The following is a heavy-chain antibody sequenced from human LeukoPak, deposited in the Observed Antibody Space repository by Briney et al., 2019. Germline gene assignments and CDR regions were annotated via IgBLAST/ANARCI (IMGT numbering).Heavy chain of an antibody. CDR3: ARGSIFGVVGFDP. Sequence: SQTLSLTCTVSGGSISSGSYYWSWIRQPAGKGLEWIGRIYTSGSTNYNPSLKSRVTISVDTSKNQFSLKLSSVTAADTAVYYCARGSIFGVVGFDPWGQGTLVTVSS. D-gene: IGHD3-3*01. CDR2: IYTSGST. V-gene: IGHV4-61*02. CDR1: GGSISSGSYY. J-gene: IGHJ5*02.